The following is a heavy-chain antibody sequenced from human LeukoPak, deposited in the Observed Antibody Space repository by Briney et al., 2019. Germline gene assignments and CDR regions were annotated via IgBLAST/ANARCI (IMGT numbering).Heavy chain of an antibody. Sequence: SETLSRTCTVSGGSISSYYWSWIRQPPGKGLEWIGYIYYSGSTNYNPSLKSRVTISVDTSKNQFSLKLSSVTAADTAVYYCARLDGYCSSTSCYNFDYWGQGTLVTVSS. V-gene: IGHV4-59*08. D-gene: IGHD2-2*02. CDR1: GGSISSYY. CDR2: IYYSGST. J-gene: IGHJ4*02. CDR3: ARLDGYCSSTSCYNFDY.